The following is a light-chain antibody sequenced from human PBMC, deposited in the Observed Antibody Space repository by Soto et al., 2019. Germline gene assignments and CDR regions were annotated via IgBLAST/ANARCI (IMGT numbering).Light chain of an antibody. CDR2: AAS. CDR3: QQSYSTPIT. J-gene: IGKJ5*01. CDR1: QGISSY. V-gene: IGKV1-9*01. Sequence: IELTQSPSSLSASVGDRVTIACRASQGISSYLAWYQQKPGKAPQLLIYAASTLQSGVPSRFSGSGSGTDFTLTISSLQPEDFATYYCQQSYSTPITFGQGTRLEI.